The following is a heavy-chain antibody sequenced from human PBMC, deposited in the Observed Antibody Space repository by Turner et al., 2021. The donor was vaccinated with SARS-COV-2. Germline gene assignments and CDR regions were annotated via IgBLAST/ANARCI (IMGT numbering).Heavy chain of an antibody. CDR1: GFTLSNYW. CDR2: IRQDGSEK. D-gene: IGHD6-19*01. J-gene: IGHJ4*02. Sequence: EVQLVVTGGDLVQPGGYLILSCAASGFTLSNYWMSWVRQAPGKGLEWVANIRQDGSEKEYVDSVKGRFTISRDNAKNSLYLQMNSLRVEDTAVYYCAGSGGWLLDLWGQGTLVTVSS. CDR3: AGSGGWLLDL. V-gene: IGHV3-7*03.